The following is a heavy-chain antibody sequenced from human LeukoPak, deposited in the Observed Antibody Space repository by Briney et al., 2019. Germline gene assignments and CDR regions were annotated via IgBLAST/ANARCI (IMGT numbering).Heavy chain of an antibody. Sequence: GGSLRLSCVASGFIVSTNYMSWVRQAPGKGLEWVSLIYSGGNTNYADSVKGRFTFSRDNSNNTLYLQTNSLRVEDTAVYYCARGEYGSGWYRDWGQGTLVTVSS. CDR2: IYSGGNT. J-gene: IGHJ4*02. D-gene: IGHD6-19*01. CDR1: GFIVSTNY. V-gene: IGHV3-53*01. CDR3: ARGEYGSGWYRD.